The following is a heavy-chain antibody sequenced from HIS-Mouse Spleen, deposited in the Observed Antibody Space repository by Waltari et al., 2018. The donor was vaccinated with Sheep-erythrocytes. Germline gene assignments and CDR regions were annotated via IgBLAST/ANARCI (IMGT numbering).Heavy chain of an antibody. J-gene: IGHJ2*01. Sequence: GLVKPSQTLSLTCTVSGGSISSGCYYWSWIRQHPGKGLEWIGYIYYSGSTYYNPSLKSRVTISVDTSKNQFSLKLSSVTAADTAVYYCARGATTHWYFDLWGRGTLVTVSS. D-gene: IGHD5-12*01. V-gene: IGHV4-31*03. CDR3: ARGATTHWYFDL. CDR2: IYYSGST. CDR1: GGSISSGCYY.